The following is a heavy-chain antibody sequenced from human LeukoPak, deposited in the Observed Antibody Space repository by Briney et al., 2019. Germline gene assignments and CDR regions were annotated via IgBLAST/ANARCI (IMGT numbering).Heavy chain of an antibody. CDR3: AREETNGDFDY. CDR1: GFTFSSFE. V-gene: IGHV3-48*03. D-gene: IGHD4-17*01. CDR2: ISSSGSTI. Sequence: GGSLRLSCAASGFTFSSFEMNWVRQAPGKGLEWVSYISSSGSTIYYADSVKGRFTISTDNAKNSLYLQMNSLRAEDTAVYYCAREETNGDFDYWGQGTLVTVSS. J-gene: IGHJ4*02.